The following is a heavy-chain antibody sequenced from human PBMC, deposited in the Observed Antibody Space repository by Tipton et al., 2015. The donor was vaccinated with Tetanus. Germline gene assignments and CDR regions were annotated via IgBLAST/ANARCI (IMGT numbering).Heavy chain of an antibody. CDR1: GFTVSSNY. CDR3: ARDRSLYFYYGMDV. V-gene: IGHV3-66*01. CDR2: IYSGGST. Sequence: SLRLSCAASGFTVSSNYMSWVRQAPGKGLEWVSVIYSGGSTYYADSVKGRFTISRDNSKNTLYLQMNSLRAEDTALYYCARDRSLYFYYGMDVWGQGTTVTVSS. J-gene: IGHJ6*02.